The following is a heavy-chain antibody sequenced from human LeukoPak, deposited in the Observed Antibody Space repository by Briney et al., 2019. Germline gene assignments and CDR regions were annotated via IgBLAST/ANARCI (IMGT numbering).Heavy chain of an antibody. D-gene: IGHD3-22*01. V-gene: IGHV4-61*02. CDR1: GGSISSGSYY. CDR3: ARDVSGYAWFDP. J-gene: IGHJ5*02. CDR2: IYTSGST. Sequence: PSETLSLTWTVSGGSISSGSYYWSWIRQPAGKGLEWIGRIYTSGSTNYNPSLKSRVTISVDTSKNQFSLKLSSVTAADTAVYYCARDVSGYAWFDPWGQGTLVTVSS.